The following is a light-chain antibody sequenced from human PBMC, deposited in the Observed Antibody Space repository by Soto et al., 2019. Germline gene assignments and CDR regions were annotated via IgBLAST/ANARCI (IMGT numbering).Light chain of an antibody. Sequence: EIVLTQSPGTLSLSPGEKATLSCRASQSVSSNYLAWYQQKPGQAPRLLIYYAYRRTTGIPDRFSGSGSGTDFTLTISGLEPEDFAVYYCQEYGGSPRTFGQGTKLDIK. CDR1: QSVSSNY. CDR3: QEYGGSPRT. CDR2: YAY. J-gene: IGKJ1*01. V-gene: IGKV3-20*01.